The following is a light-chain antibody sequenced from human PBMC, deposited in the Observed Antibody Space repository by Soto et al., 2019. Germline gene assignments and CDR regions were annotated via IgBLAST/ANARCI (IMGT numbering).Light chain of an antibody. Sequence: SYELTQPTSVSVSPGQTASITCFGDELGNKYTFWYQQKPGQSPVVVISQDTERPSGIPERFSGSNSGNTATLTISGTQAMDEADYYCQVWDASTVVFGGGTKLTVL. CDR3: QVWDASTVV. J-gene: IGLJ2*01. CDR1: ELGNKY. CDR2: QDT. V-gene: IGLV3-1*01.